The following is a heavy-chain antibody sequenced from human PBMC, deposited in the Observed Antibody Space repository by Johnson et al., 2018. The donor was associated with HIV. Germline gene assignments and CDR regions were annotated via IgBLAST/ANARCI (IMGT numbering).Heavy chain of an antibody. CDR3: GRAVGTGPSPGFVVNI. CDR1: GFTFDDYG. Sequence: VHLVESGGGVVRPGGSLRLSCEASGFTFDDYGMSWVHQAPGKGLEWVSDINWNGGSTRYTDSVKGRFTISRDNAKRSFYLQMNTLSAEDTAWYYVGRAVGTGPSPGFVVNIGGQGTMVTVSS. J-gene: IGHJ3*01. CDR2: INWNGGST. D-gene: IGHD2/OR15-2a*01. V-gene: IGHV3-20*04.